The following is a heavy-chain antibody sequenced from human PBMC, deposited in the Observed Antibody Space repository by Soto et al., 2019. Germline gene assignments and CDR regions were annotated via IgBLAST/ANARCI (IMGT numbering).Heavy chain of an antibody. J-gene: IGHJ5*02. CDR3: ARAHIVVVVAAQGFWFDP. V-gene: IGHV4-34*01. CDR2: INHSGST. CDR1: GGSFSGYY. Sequence: QVQLQQWGAGLLKPSETLSLTCAVYGGSFSGYYWSWIRQPPGKGLEWIGEINHSGSTNYNPSLKSRVTISVDTYKNQFSLKLSSVTAADTAVYYCARAHIVVVVAAQGFWFDPWGQGTLVTVSS. D-gene: IGHD2-15*01.